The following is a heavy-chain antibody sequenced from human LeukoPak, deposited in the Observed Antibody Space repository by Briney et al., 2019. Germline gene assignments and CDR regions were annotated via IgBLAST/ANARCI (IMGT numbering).Heavy chain of an antibody. Sequence: PSETLSLTCAVYGGSFSGYYWSWIRQPPGKGLEWIGSIYYSGSTYYNPSLKSRVTISVDTSKNQFSLKLSSVTAADTAVYYCARQLSALFSSGWYGGSDYWGQGTLVTVSS. CDR2: IYYSGST. J-gene: IGHJ4*02. CDR3: ARQLSALFSSGWYGGSDY. CDR1: GGSFSGYY. D-gene: IGHD6-19*01. V-gene: IGHV4-34*01.